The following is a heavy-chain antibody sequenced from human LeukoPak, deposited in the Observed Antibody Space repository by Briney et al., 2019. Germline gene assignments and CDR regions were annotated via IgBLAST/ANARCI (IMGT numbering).Heavy chain of an antibody. CDR1: GGSISSDY. V-gene: IGHV4-59*01. CDR2: IYYSRST. D-gene: IGHD2-8*01. J-gene: IGHJ4*02. CDR3: VRVMADRFDY. Sequence: WGTLSLTCPVAGGSISSDYWGGTRRPPEKGLEWIAYIYYSRSTKYHPSLKSRVTISVDTSKSQFSLKLSSVTAADTAVYYCVRVMADRFDYWGQGTLVTVSS.